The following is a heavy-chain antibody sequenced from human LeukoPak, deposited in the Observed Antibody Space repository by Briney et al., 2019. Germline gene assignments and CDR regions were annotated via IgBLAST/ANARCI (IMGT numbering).Heavy chain of an antibody. Sequence: GGSLRLSCAASGFTFDDYGMSWVRQAPGKGLEWVSDINWNGGSTGYADSVKGRFTISRDNAKNSLYLQMNSLRAEDTAVYYCASKRNPYAFDIWGQGTMVTVSS. D-gene: IGHD1-14*01. J-gene: IGHJ3*02. CDR2: INWNGGST. V-gene: IGHV3-20*04. CDR1: GFTFDDYG. CDR3: ASKRNPYAFDI.